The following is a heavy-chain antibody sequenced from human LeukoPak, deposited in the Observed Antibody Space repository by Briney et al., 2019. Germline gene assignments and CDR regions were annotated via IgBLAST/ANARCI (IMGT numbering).Heavy chain of an antibody. V-gene: IGHV3-7*05. CDR2: IKEDGSEK. D-gene: IGHD6-13*01. Sequence: GSLRLSCASSGFTFSNYWMSWVRQAPGKGLEWVANIKEDGSEKDYVDSVKGRFTISRDNAKNSLYLQMNSLRAEDTAIYYCARDWGAAGLWDYWGQGTLVTVSS. CDR1: GFTFSNYW. J-gene: IGHJ4*02. CDR3: ARDWGAAGLWDY.